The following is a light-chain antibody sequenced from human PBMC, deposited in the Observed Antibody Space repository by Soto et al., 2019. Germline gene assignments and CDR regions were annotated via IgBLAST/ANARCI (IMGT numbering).Light chain of an antibody. CDR3: QHYDTYSGT. CDR1: QNINTW. J-gene: IGKJ3*01. V-gene: IGKV1-5*03. CDR2: RAS. Sequence: DIQMTQSPSTLSASVGDRVTITCRASQNINTWLAWYQQKPGKAPKHLIYRASSLESGVPSRFSGSGSGTEFTLTISSLQPEDFSTYYCQHYDTYSGTFGPGTKVDVK.